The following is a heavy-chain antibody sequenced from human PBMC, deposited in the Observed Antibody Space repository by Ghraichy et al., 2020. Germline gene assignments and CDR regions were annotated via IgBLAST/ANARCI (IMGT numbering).Heavy chain of an antibody. Sequence: LSLTCAASGFTFSSYAMSWVRQAPGKGLEWVSAISGSGGSTYYADSVKGRFTIPRDNSKNTLYLQMNSLRAEDTAVYYCAKKLSEGYYDILTGYTGDDYWGQGTLVTVSS. CDR2: ISGSGGST. V-gene: IGHV3-23*01. J-gene: IGHJ4*02. CDR1: GFTFSSYA. CDR3: AKKLSEGYYDILTGYTGDDY. D-gene: IGHD3-9*01.